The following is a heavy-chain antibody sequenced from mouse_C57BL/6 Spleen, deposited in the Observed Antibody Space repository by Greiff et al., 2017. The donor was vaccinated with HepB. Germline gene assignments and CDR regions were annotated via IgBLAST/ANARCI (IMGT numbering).Heavy chain of an antibody. J-gene: IGHJ1*03. CDR2: IYPGSGNT. CDR3: AIHYYGSSYRWYFDV. V-gene: IGHV1-76*01. CDR1: GYTFTDYY. Sequence: QVQLQQSGAELVRPGASVKLSCKASGYTFTDYYINWVKQRPGQGLEWIARIYPGSGNTYYNEKVKGKATLTAEKSSSTAYMQLSSLTSEDSAVYFCAIHYYGSSYRWYFDVWGTGTAVTVSS. D-gene: IGHD1-1*01.